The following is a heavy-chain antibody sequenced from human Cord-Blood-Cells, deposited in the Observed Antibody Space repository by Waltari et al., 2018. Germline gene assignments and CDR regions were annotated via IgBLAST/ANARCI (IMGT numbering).Heavy chain of an antibody. CDR3: ATSRYCSSTSCYAFDI. D-gene: IGHD2-2*01. CDR2: FDPEDGET. CDR1: GYTLTELS. J-gene: IGHJ3*02. Sequence: QVQLVQSGAEVKKPGASAKVSCKVSGYTLTELSMHWVRQAPGKGLEWMGGFDPEDGETIYAQKVQGRVTMTEDTSTDTAYMELSSLRSEDTAVYYCATSRYCSSTSCYAFDIWGQGTMVTVSS. V-gene: IGHV1-24*01.